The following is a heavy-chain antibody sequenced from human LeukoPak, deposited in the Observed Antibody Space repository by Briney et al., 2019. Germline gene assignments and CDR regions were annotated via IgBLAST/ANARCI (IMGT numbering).Heavy chain of an antibody. V-gene: IGHV1-69*04. Sequence: SVKVSCKASGGTFSSYTISWVRQAPGQGLGWMGRIIPILGIANYAQKFQGRVTITADESTSTAYMELSSLRSEDTAVYYCARDKGTTPGYYWGQGTLVTVSS. CDR2: IIPILGIA. J-gene: IGHJ4*02. CDR1: GGTFSSYT. D-gene: IGHD1-1*01. CDR3: ARDKGTTPGYY.